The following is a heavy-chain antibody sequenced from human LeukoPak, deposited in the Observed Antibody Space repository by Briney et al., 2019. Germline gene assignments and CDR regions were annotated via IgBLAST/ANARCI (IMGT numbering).Heavy chain of an antibody. CDR3: AGYTYGYHFDY. V-gene: IGHV4-59*01. Sequence: NTSETLSLTCTVSGDSISSYYWSWIREPPGKGLEWIGYSYYSGSTNYNPSLRSRVTISVDTSKNQFSLKLSSVTAADTAVYYCAGYTYGYHFDYWGQGTLVTVSS. CDR2: SYYSGST. J-gene: IGHJ4*02. D-gene: IGHD5-18*01. CDR1: GDSISSYY.